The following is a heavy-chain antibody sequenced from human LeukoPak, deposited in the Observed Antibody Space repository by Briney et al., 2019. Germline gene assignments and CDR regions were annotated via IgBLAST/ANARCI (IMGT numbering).Heavy chain of an antibody. CDR2: ISASSSTV. CDR3: ARVTRTYYFSFDI. D-gene: IGHD3/OR15-3a*01. Sequence: GGSLRLSCAASGFTFSSYSMNWVRQAPGKGLEWVSYISASSSTVFYADSVEGRFTISRDNAKNSLYLQLNSLRDEDTAVYYCARVTRTYYFSFDIWGQGTMVTVSS. V-gene: IGHV3-48*02. J-gene: IGHJ3*02. CDR1: GFTFSSYS.